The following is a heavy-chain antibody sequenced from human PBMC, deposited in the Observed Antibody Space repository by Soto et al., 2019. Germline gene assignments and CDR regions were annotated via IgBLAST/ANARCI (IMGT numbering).Heavy chain of an antibody. CDR2: IIPIFGTA. J-gene: IGHJ6*02. D-gene: IGHD6-13*01. Sequence: QVQLVQSWAEVKKPGSSVKVSCKASGGTFSSYAISWVRQAPGQGLEWMGGIIPIFGTANYAQKFQGRVTITADKSTSTAYMELSSLRSEDTAVYYCASRPGIAAAAGFYYYYYGMDVWGQGTTVTVSS. V-gene: IGHV1-69*06. CDR3: ASRPGIAAAAGFYYYYYGMDV. CDR1: GGTFSSYA.